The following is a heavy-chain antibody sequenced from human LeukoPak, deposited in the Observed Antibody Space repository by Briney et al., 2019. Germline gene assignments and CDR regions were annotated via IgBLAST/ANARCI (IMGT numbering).Heavy chain of an antibody. CDR2: IYYSGST. Sequence: SETLSLTCTVSGGSISSYYWSWIRQPPGKGLEWIGYIYYSGSTNYNPSLKSRVTISVDTSKNQFSLKLSSVTAADTAVYYCARVASGWYSPFAYWGQGTLVTVSS. V-gene: IGHV4-59*01. CDR1: GGSISSYY. D-gene: IGHD6-19*01. J-gene: IGHJ4*02. CDR3: ARVASGWYSPFAY.